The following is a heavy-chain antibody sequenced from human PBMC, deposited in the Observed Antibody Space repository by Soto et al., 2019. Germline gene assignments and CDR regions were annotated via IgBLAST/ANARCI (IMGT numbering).Heavy chain of an antibody. CDR3: AKDGSWDGGGGES. D-gene: IGHD3-16*01. CDR2: IIPVFRTS. Sequence: QVQLVQSGAELKKPGSSVKVSCSASGVTFSSYAFTWVRQAPGQGLEWMGNIIPVFRTSNYAQGFHGRLTISAYESTNTIYMELSSLGSEDTAVYFCAKDGSWDGGGGESWGQGTLVIVSS. J-gene: IGHJ4*02. V-gene: IGHV1-69*18. CDR1: GVTFSSYA.